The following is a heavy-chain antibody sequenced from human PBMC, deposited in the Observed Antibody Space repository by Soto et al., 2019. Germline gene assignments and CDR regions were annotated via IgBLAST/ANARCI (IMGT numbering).Heavy chain of an antibody. D-gene: IGHD5-12*01. CDR2: IYYSGST. V-gene: IGHV4-59*01. CDR3: ATTYGGYSGYGNFDY. J-gene: IGHJ4*02. Sequence: SETLSLTCTVSGGSISSYYWSWIRQPPGKGLEWIGYIYYSGSTNYNPSLKSRVTISVDTSKNQFSLKLSSVTAADTAVYYCATTYGGYSGYGNFDYWGQGTLVTVS. CDR1: GGSISSYY.